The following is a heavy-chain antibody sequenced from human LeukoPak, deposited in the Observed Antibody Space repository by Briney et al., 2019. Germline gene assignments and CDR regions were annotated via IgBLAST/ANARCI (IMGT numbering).Heavy chain of an antibody. CDR2: IIPIFGTA. CDR1: GGTVSSYA. Sequence: GASVTVSCTASGGTVSSYAISWVRQAPGQGLEWMGGIIPIFGTANYAQKFQGRVTITADESTSTAYMELSSLRSEDTAVYYCARAIAAAGTVFWFDPWGQGTLVTVSS. D-gene: IGHD6-13*01. V-gene: IGHV1-69*13. J-gene: IGHJ5*02. CDR3: ARAIAAAGTVFWFDP.